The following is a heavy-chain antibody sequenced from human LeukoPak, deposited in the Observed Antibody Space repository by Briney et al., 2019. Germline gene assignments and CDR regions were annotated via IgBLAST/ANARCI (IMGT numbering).Heavy chain of an antibody. D-gene: IGHD3-22*01. CDR2: IRYDGTNK. CDR3: AKYYHEGSGASPLDY. CDR1: GFSFSSYG. V-gene: IGHV3-30*02. Sequence: PGGSLRLSCVASGFSFSSYGMHSLRQTPRKGLERVAFIRYDGTNKYYTDSVRGRFTISRDNSKNTLYLQMNSLRVEDTALYYCAKYYHEGSGASPLDYWGQGTLVTVSS. J-gene: IGHJ4*02.